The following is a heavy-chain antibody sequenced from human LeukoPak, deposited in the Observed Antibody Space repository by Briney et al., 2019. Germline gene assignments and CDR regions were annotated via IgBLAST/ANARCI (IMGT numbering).Heavy chain of an antibody. CDR1: GYTFTSYG. Sequence: GASVKVSCKASGYTFTSYGFSWVRQAPGQGLEWMGWISAYNGNTNYAQKLQGRVTMTTDTSTSTAYMELRSLRSDDTAVYYCARMTRITIFGVVISEYFQHWGQGTLVTVSS. CDR2: ISAYNGNT. CDR3: ARMTRITIFGVVISEYFQH. J-gene: IGHJ1*01. V-gene: IGHV1-18*01. D-gene: IGHD3-3*01.